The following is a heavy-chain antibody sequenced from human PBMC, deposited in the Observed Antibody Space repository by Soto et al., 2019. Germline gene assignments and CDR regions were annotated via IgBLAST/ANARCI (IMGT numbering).Heavy chain of an antibody. CDR1: GFTFITYS. CDR2: ISGTGSYV. D-gene: IGHD6-19*01. CDR3: ARGWLKTG. V-gene: IGHV3-21*01. J-gene: IGHJ3*01. Sequence: EVQLVESGGGLVQPGGSLRLSCAASGFTFITYSMNWVRQAPGKGLEWVSYISGTGSYVYYADSVKGRFTISRDNANNSLYLQMNSLRAEDTAVYYCARGWLKTGWGQGTMVTVSS.